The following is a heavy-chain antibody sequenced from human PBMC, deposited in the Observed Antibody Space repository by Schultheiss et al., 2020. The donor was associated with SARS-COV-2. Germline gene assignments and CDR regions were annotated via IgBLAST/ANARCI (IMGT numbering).Heavy chain of an antibody. Sequence: SETLSLTCTVSGGSISSYYWSWIRQPAGKGLEWIGRIYTSGSTNYNPSLKSRVTMSVDTSKNQFSLKLSSVTAADTAVYYCARTQGYWSGYYNYYYYGMDVWGQGTTVTVSS. D-gene: IGHD3-3*01. CDR3: ARTQGYWSGYYNYYYYGMDV. CDR2: IYTSGST. CDR1: GGSISSYY. J-gene: IGHJ6*02. V-gene: IGHV4-4*07.